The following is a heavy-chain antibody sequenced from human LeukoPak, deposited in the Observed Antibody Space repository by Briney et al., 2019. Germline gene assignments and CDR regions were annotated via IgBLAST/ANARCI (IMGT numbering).Heavy chain of an antibody. V-gene: IGHV3-23*01. Sequence: GGSLRLSCAASGFTFTGYGMSWVRQAPGKGLEWVSAVSGGGGSTYYADSVKGRFTISRDNSKNTLYLQMNSLRAEDTAVYYCAKEKNSGYYYHFDYWGQGTLVTVSS. CDR3: AKEKNSGYYYHFDY. CDR2: VSGGGGST. D-gene: IGHD3-22*01. CDR1: GFTFTGYG. J-gene: IGHJ4*02.